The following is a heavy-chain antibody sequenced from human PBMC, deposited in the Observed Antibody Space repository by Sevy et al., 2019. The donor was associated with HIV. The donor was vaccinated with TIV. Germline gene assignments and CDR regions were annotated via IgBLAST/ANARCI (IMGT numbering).Heavy chain of an antibody. J-gene: IGHJ2*01. CDR3: AKHYIHDIADGWYFDL. Sequence: GGSLRLSCAASGFTFNNYAMSWVRQAPGKGLEGKGLEWVSTISGGGGGTYYADSVRGRFTISRANSKNKLYLQVNSLRVEDTAVYYCAKHYIHDIADGWYFDLWGRGTLVTVSS. CDR2: ISGGGGGT. D-gene: IGHD6-13*01. V-gene: IGHV3-23*01. CDR1: GFTFNNYA.